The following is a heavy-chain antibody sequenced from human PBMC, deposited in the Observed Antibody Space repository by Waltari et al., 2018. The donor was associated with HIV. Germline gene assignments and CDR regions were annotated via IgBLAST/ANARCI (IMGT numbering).Heavy chain of an antibody. CDR3: ARLDFWLKYNFDY. J-gene: IGHJ4*02. D-gene: IGHD1-1*01. Sequence: EVQLLVSGGVLVQPGGSLRLAWPVSRLPFSNFAMGWVRQAPGKGLEWVSGISGGGHAPFYADSVKGRFTISRDNSKNTLYLQMHSLRAEDTAVYYCARLDFWLKYNFDYWGQGTLVTVSS. CDR1: RLPFSNFA. V-gene: IGHV3-23*01. CDR2: ISGGGHAP.